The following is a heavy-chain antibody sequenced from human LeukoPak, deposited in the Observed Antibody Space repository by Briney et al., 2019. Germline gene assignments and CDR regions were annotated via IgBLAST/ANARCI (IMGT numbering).Heavy chain of an antibody. CDR2: IYYSGTT. Sequence: PSETLSLTCTVSGGSISTFYWSWIRQPPGKGLEWIGYIYYSGTTNYNPSLKSRVTISVDTSKDQFSLKLISVTAADTAIYYCARGAATVAGIDCWGQGTLVTVSS. CDR1: GGSISTFY. V-gene: IGHV4-59*01. CDR3: ARGAATVAGIDC. D-gene: IGHD4-23*01. J-gene: IGHJ4*02.